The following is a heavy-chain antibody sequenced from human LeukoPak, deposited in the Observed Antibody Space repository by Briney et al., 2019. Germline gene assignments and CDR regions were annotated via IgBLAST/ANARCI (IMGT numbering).Heavy chain of an antibody. J-gene: IGHJ4*02. D-gene: IGHD3-10*01. Sequence: GSPELSRATAGFHLSSYGMLRVRQAPGQGPEGGAFIRCDGSNKYYADSVKGRFTISRDNSENTLYLQMNSLRAEDTAVYYCAKDLSIRGPGEGFDYWGQGTLVTVSS. CDR3: AKDLSIRGPGEGFDY. V-gene: IGHV3-30*02. CDR2: IRCDGSNK. CDR1: GFHLSSYG.